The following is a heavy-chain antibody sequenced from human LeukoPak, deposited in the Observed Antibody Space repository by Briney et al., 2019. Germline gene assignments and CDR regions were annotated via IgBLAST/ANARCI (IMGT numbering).Heavy chain of an antibody. J-gene: IGHJ4*02. CDR3: AREGGPYRPLDY. CDR1: GGSITNTNY. V-gene: IGHV4-4*02. CDR2: VNLQGST. Sequence: SGTLSLTCGVSGGSITNTNYWTWVRQPPGKGLEWIGEVNLQGSTNYNPSLMGRVAIAVDTSENHVSLQLTSVTAADTAVYYCAREGGPYRPLDYSGQGTLVTVSS.